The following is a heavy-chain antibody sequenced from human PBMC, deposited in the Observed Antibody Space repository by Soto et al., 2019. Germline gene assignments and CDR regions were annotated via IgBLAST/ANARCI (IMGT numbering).Heavy chain of an antibody. D-gene: IGHD6-13*01. CDR2: IYYIGST. Sequence: PSETLSLTCAVSGGSISTSSYYWGWIRQPPGKGLEWIGTIYYIGSTYYNPSLKSRITISVDTSKNQFSLRLSSVTATETAVYYCARVSSPRHYKLFDPLGQGTLVTVCS. V-gene: IGHV4-39*01. CDR1: GGSISTSSYY. CDR3: ARVSSPRHYKLFDP. J-gene: IGHJ5*02.